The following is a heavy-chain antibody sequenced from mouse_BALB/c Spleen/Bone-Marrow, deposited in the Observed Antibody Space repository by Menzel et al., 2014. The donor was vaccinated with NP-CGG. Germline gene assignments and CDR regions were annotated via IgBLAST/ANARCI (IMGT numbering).Heavy chain of an antibody. CDR1: GVSLSRYS. V-gene: IGHV2-6-4*01. Sequence: VMLVESGPGLVAPSQSLSITCTVTGVSLSRYSVHWVRQPPRKGLEWLGMIWGGGSTDYNSALKSRLSISKDNSKSQVFLKMDSLQTDDTAMYYCARNPPYGNYEDYYAMDYWGQGTSVTVSS. CDR2: IWGGGST. CDR3: ARNPPYGNYEDYYAMDY. J-gene: IGHJ4*01. D-gene: IGHD2-1*01.